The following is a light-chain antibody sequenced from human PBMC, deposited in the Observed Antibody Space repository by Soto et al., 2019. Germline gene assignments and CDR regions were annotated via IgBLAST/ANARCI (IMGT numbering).Light chain of an antibody. Sequence: QSALTHPASVSGSPGQSITISCTGTRSDVGSYNLVSWYQQHPGKAPKLMIYEVSKRPSGVSNRFSGSKSGNTASLTISGLQAEDEADYYCCSYAGSSTFYVFGTGTKLTVL. CDR2: EVS. V-gene: IGLV2-23*02. J-gene: IGLJ1*01. CDR1: RSDVGSYNL. CDR3: CSYAGSSTFYV.